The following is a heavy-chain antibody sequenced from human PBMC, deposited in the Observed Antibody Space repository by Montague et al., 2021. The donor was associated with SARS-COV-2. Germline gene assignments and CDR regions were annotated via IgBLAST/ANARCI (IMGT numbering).Heavy chain of an antibody. Sequence: SETLSLTCTVSGGSISSSSYYWGWIRQPPGKGLEWIGSIYYSGSTYYNPSLKSRVTISVDTSKNQFSLKLTSVTPADTAVYYCAREVVGVKTNWLDTWGQGTLVTVSS. CDR2: IYYSGST. CDR3: AREVVGVKTNWLDT. J-gene: IGHJ5*02. V-gene: IGHV4-39*07. CDR1: GGSISSSSYY. D-gene: IGHD3-16*01.